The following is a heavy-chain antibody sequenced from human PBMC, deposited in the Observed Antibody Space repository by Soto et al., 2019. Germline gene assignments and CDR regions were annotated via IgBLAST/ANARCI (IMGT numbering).Heavy chain of an antibody. D-gene: IGHD3-22*01. J-gene: IGHJ5*02. CDR3: AVVGYYDSSGYYDGNWFDP. Sequence: PSETLSLTCAVSGGSISSGGYSWSWIRQPPGKGLEWIGYIYHSGSTYYNPSLKSRVTISVDRSKNQFSLKLSSLRSEDTAVYYCAVVGYYDSSGYYDGNWFDPWGQGTLVTAPQ. V-gene: IGHV4-30-2*02. CDR2: IYHSGST. CDR1: GGSISSGGYS.